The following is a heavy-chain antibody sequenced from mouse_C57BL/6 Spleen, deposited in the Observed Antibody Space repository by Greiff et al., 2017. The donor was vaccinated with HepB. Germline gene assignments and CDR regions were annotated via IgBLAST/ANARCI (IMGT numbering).Heavy chain of an antibody. CDR1: GYTFTSYW. Sequence: VQLQQPGAELVMPGASVKLSCKASGYTFTSYWMHWVKQRPGQGLEWIGEIDPSDSYTNYNQKFKGKSTLTVDKSSSTAYMQLSSLTSEDSAVYYCARSTVVATRYFDVWGTETTVTVSS. D-gene: IGHD1-1*01. CDR3: ARSTVVATRYFDV. J-gene: IGHJ1*03. CDR2: IDPSDSYT. V-gene: IGHV1-69*01.